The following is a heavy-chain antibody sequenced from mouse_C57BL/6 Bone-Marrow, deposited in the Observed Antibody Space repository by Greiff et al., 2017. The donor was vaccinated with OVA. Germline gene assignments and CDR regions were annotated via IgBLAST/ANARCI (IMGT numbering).Heavy chain of an antibody. Sequence: QVQLKESGPGLVQPSQSLSITCTVSGFSLTSYGVHWVRQSPGKGLEWLGVIWSGGSTDYNAAFISRLSISKDNSKSQVFFKMNSLQADDTAIYYCARNEIPYDYGPWYFDVWGTGTTVTVSS. J-gene: IGHJ1*03. D-gene: IGHD2-4*01. CDR2: IWSGGST. CDR1: GFSLTSYG. CDR3: ARNEIPYDYGPWYFDV. V-gene: IGHV2-2*01.